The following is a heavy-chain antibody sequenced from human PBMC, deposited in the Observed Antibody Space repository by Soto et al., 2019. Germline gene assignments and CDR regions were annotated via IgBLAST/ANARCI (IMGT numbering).Heavy chain of an antibody. V-gene: IGHV3-15*07. Sequence: GGSLRLSCAASGFTFSNAWMNWVRQAPGKGLEWVGRIKSKTDGGTTDYAAPVKGRFTISRDDSKTTLYLQMNSLRAEDTAVYYCARDGPEAHDYWGQGTLVTVSS. CDR1: GFTFSNAW. CDR2: IKSKTDGGTT. J-gene: IGHJ4*02. CDR3: ARDGPEAHDY.